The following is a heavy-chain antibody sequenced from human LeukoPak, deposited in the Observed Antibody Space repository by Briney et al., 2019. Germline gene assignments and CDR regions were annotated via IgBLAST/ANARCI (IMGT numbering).Heavy chain of an antibody. V-gene: IGHV1-69-2*01. D-gene: IGHD3-16*01. CDR2: VDPADGET. J-gene: IGHJ5*02. CDR1: GYMFIHHY. Sequence: ASVKISCKTSGYMFIHHYIHWLQQAPGGGLAWMGRVDPADGETKVAPRFQGRVTIIVDTSFDTAYMELSSLRSEDTAIYFCAIDLKTQTILGDGRFDNWGQGTLITVSS. CDR3: AIDLKTQTILGDGRFDN.